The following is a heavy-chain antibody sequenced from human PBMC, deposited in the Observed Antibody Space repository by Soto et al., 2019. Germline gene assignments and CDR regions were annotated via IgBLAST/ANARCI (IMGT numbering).Heavy chain of an antibody. CDR1: GGTFSSFT. D-gene: IGHD3-22*01. J-gene: IGHJ6*04. V-gene: IGHV1-69*01. Sequence: QVQLVQSGAEVKKPGSSVKVSCKASGGTFSSFTISWVRQAPGQGLEWMGGIIPIYGTANYAQKFQGRVTINADAFTRTEYMKRSSLSAVNTGEYYWAKDRLSDRETYYYFAMDGWTEATTVTVSS. CDR2: IIPIYGTA. CDR3: AKDRLSDRETYYYFAMDG.